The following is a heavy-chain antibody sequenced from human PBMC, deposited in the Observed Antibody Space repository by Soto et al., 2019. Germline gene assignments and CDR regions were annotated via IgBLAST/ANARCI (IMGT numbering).Heavy chain of an antibody. CDR2: ISGRNGSI. CDR3: ARAVATTNYYYDGMGG. D-gene: IGHD5-12*01. V-gene: IGHV3-21*01. Sequence: EGSLRLSCAPAGLTLSSSSVTWVRQAPGKGLEWVSSISGRNGSIYYADAVKSRFTISRDNAKNSLYLQMNSLGAEVPAAYYCARAVATTNYYYDGMGGWGQGTTV. J-gene: IGHJ6*02. CDR1: GLTLSSSS.